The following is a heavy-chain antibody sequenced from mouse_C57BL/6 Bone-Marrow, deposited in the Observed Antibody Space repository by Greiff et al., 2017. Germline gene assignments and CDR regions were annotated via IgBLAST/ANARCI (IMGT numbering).Heavy chain of an antibody. CDR3: SSFDGNYFDF. V-gene: IGHV14-4*01. CDR1: GFNIKDDY. Sequence: DVHLVESGAELVRPGASVKLSCTASGFNIKDDYIHWVKQRPEQGLEWIGWIDPEIGDTEYASKFQGKATITSDTSSNTAYLQLSSLTSEDTAVCYCSSFDGNYFDFWGQGTPLTVAS. D-gene: IGHD2-3*01. J-gene: IGHJ2*01. CDR2: IDPEIGDT.